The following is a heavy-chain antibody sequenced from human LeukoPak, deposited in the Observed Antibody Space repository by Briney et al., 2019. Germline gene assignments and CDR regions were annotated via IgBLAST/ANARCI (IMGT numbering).Heavy chain of an antibody. CDR3: ARDSGRPPTSFDY. Sequence: SVKVSCKASGGTFNHFGINWVRQAPGQGLEWMGRIIPILDLTKYAPKIQDRVTITADKSTSTAYMELNSLRSEDTAVYFCARDSGRPPTSFDYWGQGTLVTVSS. CDR1: GGTFNHFG. CDR2: IIPILDLT. D-gene: IGHD1-1*01. V-gene: IGHV1-69*04. J-gene: IGHJ4*02.